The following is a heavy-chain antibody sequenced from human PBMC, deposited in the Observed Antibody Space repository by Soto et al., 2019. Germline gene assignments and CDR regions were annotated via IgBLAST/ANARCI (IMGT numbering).Heavy chain of an antibody. J-gene: IGHJ6*02. CDR2: IWYDGSNK. D-gene: IGHD3-3*01. CDR3: ARGGGHYDFWSGGRNYYYGMDV. V-gene: IGHV3-33*01. Sequence: PGGSLRLSCAASGFTFSSYGMHWVRQAPGKGLEWVAVIWYDGSNKYYADSVKGRFTISRDNSKNTLYLQMNSLRAEDTAVYYCARGGGHYDFWSGGRNYYYGMDVWGQGTTVTVSS. CDR1: GFTFSSYG.